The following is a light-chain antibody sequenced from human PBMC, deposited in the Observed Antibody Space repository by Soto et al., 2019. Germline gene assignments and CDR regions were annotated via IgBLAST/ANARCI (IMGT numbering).Light chain of an antibody. CDR1: SSNIGSNT. V-gene: IGLV1-44*01. CDR2: SNN. CDR3: AAWDDSLNGPV. J-gene: IGLJ1*01. Sequence: QSVLPQPPPASGAPGQRVTNSCSGNSSNIGSNTVNWYQQLPGTAPKLLIYSNNQRPSGVPDRFSGSKSGTSASLAISGLQSGDEADYYCAAWDDSLNGPVFGTGTKVTVL.